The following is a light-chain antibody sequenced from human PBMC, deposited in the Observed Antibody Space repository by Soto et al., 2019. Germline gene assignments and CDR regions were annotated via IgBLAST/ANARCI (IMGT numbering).Light chain of an antibody. J-gene: IGKJ2*01. CDR3: QQYCSSTYT. CDR2: GAS. Sequence: EIVLTQSPGTLSLSPGERATLSCRASQSVSSSYLAWYQQKPGQAPRLLIYGASSRATGIPDRFSGSGSGTDFTLSISRLEPEDCAVYYCQQYCSSTYTFGQGTKLEIK. CDR1: QSVSSSY. V-gene: IGKV3-20*01.